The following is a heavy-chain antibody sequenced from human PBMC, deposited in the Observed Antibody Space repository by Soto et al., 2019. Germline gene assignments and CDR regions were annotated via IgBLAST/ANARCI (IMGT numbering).Heavy chain of an antibody. CDR2: THYSGST. CDR1: GGAINNYY. V-gene: IGHV4-59*08. D-gene: IGHD3-3*02. CDR3: ARHATEGTPLVSFDS. J-gene: IGHJ4*02. Sequence: SEPLCLTCTASGGAINNYYGSWIRQPPGKGLEWIGNTHYSGSTNYNPSLKSRITISLDTSKNQFSLKLSSVAAADTAVYYCARHATEGTPLVSFDSWRQGALVTVSS.